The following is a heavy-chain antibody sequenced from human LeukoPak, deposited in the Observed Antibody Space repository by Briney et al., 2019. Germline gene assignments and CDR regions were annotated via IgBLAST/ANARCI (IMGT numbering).Heavy chain of an antibody. CDR2: ISSSSSYI. J-gene: IGHJ4*02. CDR3: ARDPGYSYGYSFDY. V-gene: IGHV3-11*06. Sequence: GGSLRLSCAASGFTFSDYYMSWIRQAPGKGLEWVSSISSSSSYIYYADSVKGRFTISRDNAKNSLYLQMNSLRAEDTAVYYCARDPGYSYGYSFDYWGQGTLVTVSS. CDR1: GFTFSDYY. D-gene: IGHD5-18*01.